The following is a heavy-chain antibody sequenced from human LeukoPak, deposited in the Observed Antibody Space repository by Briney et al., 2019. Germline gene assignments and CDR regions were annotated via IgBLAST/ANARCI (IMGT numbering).Heavy chain of an antibody. J-gene: IGHJ6*03. Sequence: SETLSLTCAVYGGSFSGYYWSWIRQPPGKGLEWNGEIDHSGSNNYKPSLKSRVTISVDTSKNQFSLNLSSVTAADTAVYYCARGPSITMVRGGQWYYYMDVWGKGTTVTISS. V-gene: IGHV4-34*01. D-gene: IGHD3-10*01. CDR2: IDHSGSN. CDR1: GGSFSGYY. CDR3: ARGPSITMVRGGQWYYYMDV.